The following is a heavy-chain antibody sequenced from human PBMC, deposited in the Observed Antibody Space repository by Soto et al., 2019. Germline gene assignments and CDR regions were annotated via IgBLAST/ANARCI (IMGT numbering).Heavy chain of an antibody. CDR1: GFTFSSYT. CDR2: ISSPTPHI. D-gene: IGHD5-12*01. V-gene: IGHV3-21*06. J-gene: IGHJ4*02. CDR3: ARETSGYDFYFDY. Sequence: EVQLVESGGGLVKPGGSLTLSCAASGFTFSSYTMDWVRQAPGKGLEWVASISSPTPHINYADSVKGRFIISRDNAKNSLHLQMNSLRAEDTPVYYCARETSGYDFYFDYWGQGSLVTVSS.